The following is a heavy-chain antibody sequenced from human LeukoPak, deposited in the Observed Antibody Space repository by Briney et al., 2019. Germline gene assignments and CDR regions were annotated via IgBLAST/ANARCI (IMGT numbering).Heavy chain of an antibody. CDR1: GFTFSSYS. J-gene: IGHJ6*02. V-gene: IGHV3-21*01. CDR3: ARDPRGYSSGYYGMDV. CDR2: ITSSSSYI. Sequence: PGGSLRLSCAASGFTFSSYSMNWVRQPPGKGLEWVSLITSSSSYIYYADSVKGRFTISRDNTKNSLFLLMNSLGAEDTAVYYCARDPRGYSSGYYGMDVWGHGTTVTVSS. D-gene: IGHD5-18*01.